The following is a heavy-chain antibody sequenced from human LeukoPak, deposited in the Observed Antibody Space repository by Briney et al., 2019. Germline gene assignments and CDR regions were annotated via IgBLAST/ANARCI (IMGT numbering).Heavy chain of an antibody. Sequence: PSETLSLTCTVSGGSINNYYWSWIRQPPGKGLEWIGYIYHSGSTTYNPSLKSRVTISVDTSKNQFSLKLSSVTAADTAVYYCARSRGGFGDYGSWFDPWGQGTLVTVSS. V-gene: IGHV4-59*01. CDR2: IYHSGST. CDR3: ARSRGGFGDYGSWFDP. J-gene: IGHJ5*02. D-gene: IGHD4-17*01. CDR1: GGSINNYY.